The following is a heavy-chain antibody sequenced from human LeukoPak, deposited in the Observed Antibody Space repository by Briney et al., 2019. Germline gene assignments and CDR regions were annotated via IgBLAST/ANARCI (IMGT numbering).Heavy chain of an antibody. CDR1: GYTFTSYD. J-gene: IGHJ6*02. V-gene: IGHV1-8*01. CDR3: ARGHSGSYWGQNYYGMDV. Sequence: ASVKVSCKASGYTFTSYDINWVRQATGQGLEWMGWMNPNSGNTGYAQKFQGRVTMTRNTSISTAYMELSSLRSEDTAVYYCARGHSGSYWGQNYYGMDVWGQGTTVTVSS. D-gene: IGHD1-26*01. CDR2: MNPNSGNT.